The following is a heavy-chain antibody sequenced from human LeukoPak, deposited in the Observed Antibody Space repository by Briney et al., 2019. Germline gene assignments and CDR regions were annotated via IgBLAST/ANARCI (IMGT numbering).Heavy chain of an antibody. CDR3: ARVAYYDSSGYYYVMDAFDI. J-gene: IGHJ3*02. D-gene: IGHD3-22*01. V-gene: IGHV1-8*03. Sequence: ASVKVSCKASGYTFTSYDINWVRQATGQGLEWMGWMNPNSVNTGYAQKFQGRVTITRNTSISTAYMELSRLRSEDTAVYYCARVAYYDSSGYYYVMDAFDIWGQGTMVTVSS. CDR1: GYTFTSYD. CDR2: MNPNSVNT.